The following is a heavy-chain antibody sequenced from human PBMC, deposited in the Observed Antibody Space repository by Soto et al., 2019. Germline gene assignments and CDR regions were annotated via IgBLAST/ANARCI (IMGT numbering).Heavy chain of an antibody. J-gene: IGHJ6*01. V-gene: IGHV3-53*01. Sequence: WGALAISCELSGVTVRSNYISWVRQAPGNGLELVSVLFSGGSTYYADSVQGRFTISRDTSKSTVYLQMHSLTAEDTAVYYCTRDQSIVGDTGGAYFYYGMDVWGQGTTVTVSS. CDR3: TRDQSIVGDTGGAYFYYGMDV. CDR1: GVTVRSNY. D-gene: IGHD1-26*01. CDR2: LFSGGST.